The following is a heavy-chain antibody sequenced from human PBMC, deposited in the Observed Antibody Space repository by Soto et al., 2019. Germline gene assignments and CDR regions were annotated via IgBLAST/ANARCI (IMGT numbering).Heavy chain of an antibody. CDR1: GFTFTNYA. V-gene: IGHV3-23*01. CDR2: ISGSGSST. CDR3: ATDSHTWSPGIAAT. J-gene: IGHJ5*02. Sequence: GESLKISCVASGFTFTNYAMTWVRQAPGKGLEWVSVISGSGSSTYYADSVKDRFTISRDNSKNTLYLQMNSLRAEDTAVYYCATDSHTWSPGIAATWGQGTLVTVSS. D-gene: IGHD6-13*01.